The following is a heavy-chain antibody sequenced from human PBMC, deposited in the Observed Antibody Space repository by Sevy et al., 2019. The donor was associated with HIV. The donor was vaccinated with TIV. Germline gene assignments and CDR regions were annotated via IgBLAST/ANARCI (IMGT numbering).Heavy chain of an antibody. J-gene: IGHJ6*02. CDR3: ARSSIAARPYYYYYGMDV. CDR2: IIPIFGTA. D-gene: IGHD6-6*01. V-gene: IGHV1-69*13. CDR1: GGTFSSYA. Sequence: ASVKVSGKASGGTFSSYAISWVRQAPGQGLEWMGGIIPIFGTANYAQKCQGRVTITADESTSTAYMELSSLRSEDTAVYYCARSSIAARPYYYYYGMDVWGQGTTVTVSS.